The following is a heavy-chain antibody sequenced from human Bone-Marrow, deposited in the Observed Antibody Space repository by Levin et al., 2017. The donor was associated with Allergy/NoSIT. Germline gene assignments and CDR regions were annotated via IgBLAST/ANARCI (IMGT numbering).Heavy chain of an antibody. V-gene: IGHV3-23*01. J-gene: IGHJ4*02. CDR3: AKGTEPYDYIWGSYRDLDY. CDR2: ISGSGGST. CDR1: GFTFSSYA. D-gene: IGHD3-16*02. Sequence: GGSLRLSCAASGFTFSSYAMSWVRQAPGKGLEWVSAISGSGGSTYYADSVKGRFTISRDNSKNTLYLQMNSLRAEDTAVYYCAKGTEPYDYIWGSYRDLDYWGQGTLVTVSS.